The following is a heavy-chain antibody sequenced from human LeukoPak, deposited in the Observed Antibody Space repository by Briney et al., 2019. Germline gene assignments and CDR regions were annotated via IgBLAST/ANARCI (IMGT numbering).Heavy chain of an antibody. CDR3: ARDGDCSSTSCWFDP. V-gene: IGHV1-2*02. D-gene: IGHD2-2*01. J-gene: IGHJ5*02. CDR1: GYTFTGYY. CDR2: INPNSGGT. Sequence: ASVKVSCKASGYTFTGYYMHWVRPAPGQGLEWMGWINPNSGGTNYAQRFQGRVTMTRDTSISTAYMELSRLRSDDTAVYYCARDGDCSSTSCWFDPWGQGTLVTVSS.